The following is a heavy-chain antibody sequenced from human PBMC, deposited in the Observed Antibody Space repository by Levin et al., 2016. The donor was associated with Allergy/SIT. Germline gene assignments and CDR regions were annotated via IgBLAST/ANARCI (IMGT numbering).Heavy chain of an antibody. CDR3: ARDKQSGTYPYYYYGMDV. CDR2: IYSGGST. Sequence: WIRQPPGKGLEWVSIIYSGGSTYFADSVKGRFTMSRDNSKNTLYLQMNSLRAEDTAVYYCARDKQSGTYPYYYYGMDVWGQGTTVTVSS. J-gene: IGHJ6*02. D-gene: IGHD1-26*01. V-gene: IGHV3-53*01.